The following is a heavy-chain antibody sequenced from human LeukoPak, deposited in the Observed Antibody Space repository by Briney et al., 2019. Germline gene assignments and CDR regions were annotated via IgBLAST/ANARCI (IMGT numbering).Heavy chain of an antibody. CDR2: IRYEGSDK. J-gene: IGHJ4*02. V-gene: IGHV3-30*02. Sequence: GGSLRLSCAASGFTFSRYGMHWVRQAPGKGLEWVAFIRYEGSDKYYADSVKGRFTISRDNSRNTLYLQMNSPRAEDTAVYYCAILPGYSSGWYEVNYWGQGTLVTVSS. CDR1: GFTFSRYG. CDR3: AILPGYSSGWYEVNY. D-gene: IGHD6-13*01.